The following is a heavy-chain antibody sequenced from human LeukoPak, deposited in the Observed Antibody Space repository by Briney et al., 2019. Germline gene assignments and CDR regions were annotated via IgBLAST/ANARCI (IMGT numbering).Heavy chain of an antibody. CDR2: INPNSGGT. CDR3: ARANMDDRSGWYRFDY. J-gene: IGHJ4*02. D-gene: IGHD6-19*01. CDR1: GGTFSSYA. Sequence: ASVKVSCKASGGTFSSYAISWVRQAPGQGLEWMGWINPNSGGTNYAQKFQGRVTMTRDTSISTAYMELSRLRSDDTAVYYCARANMDDRSGWYRFDYWGQGTLVTVSS. V-gene: IGHV1-2*02.